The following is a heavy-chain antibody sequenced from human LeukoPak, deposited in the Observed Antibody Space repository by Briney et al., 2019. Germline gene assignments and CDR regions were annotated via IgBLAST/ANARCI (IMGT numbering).Heavy chain of an antibody. Sequence: GGSLRLSCAASGFTFSNYGMHWVRQAPGKGLEWVAFIRYDGSIKYHADSVKGRFTISRDNSKNTLYLQMNSLRAEDTAVYYCAKFPNLQDRSGYYYFEFWGQGTLVTVSS. CDR2: IRYDGSIK. J-gene: IGHJ4*02. CDR3: AKFPNLQDRSGYYYFEF. D-gene: IGHD3-22*01. V-gene: IGHV3-30*02. CDR1: GFTFSNYG.